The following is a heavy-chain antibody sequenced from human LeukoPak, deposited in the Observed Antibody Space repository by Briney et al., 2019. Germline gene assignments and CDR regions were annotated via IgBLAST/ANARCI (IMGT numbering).Heavy chain of an antibody. J-gene: IGHJ1*01. Sequence: PGGSLGLSCAASGFTFSNYGMHWVRQAPGKGLEWVAVIWYDGSNKYYSDSVRGRFTISRDNSKNTLYLQMNSLRAEDTAVYYCARGYDYGDYGVVEWGQGTLVTVSS. CDR3: ARGYDYGDYGVVE. D-gene: IGHD4-17*01. V-gene: IGHV3-33*01. CDR1: GFTFSNYG. CDR2: IWYDGSNK.